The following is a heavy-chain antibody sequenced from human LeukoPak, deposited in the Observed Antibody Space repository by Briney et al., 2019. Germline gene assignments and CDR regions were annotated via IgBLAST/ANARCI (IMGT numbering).Heavy chain of an antibody. D-gene: IGHD6-13*01. CDR2: INHSGST. Sequence: SETLSLTCAVYGGSFSGYYWSWIRQSPGKGLEWIGEINHSGSTNYNPSLKSRVTISVDTSKNQFSLKLSSVTAADTAVYYCARDPLAAGWFDPWGQGTLVTVSS. CDR3: ARDPLAAGWFDP. J-gene: IGHJ5*02. V-gene: IGHV4-34*01. CDR1: GGSFSGYY.